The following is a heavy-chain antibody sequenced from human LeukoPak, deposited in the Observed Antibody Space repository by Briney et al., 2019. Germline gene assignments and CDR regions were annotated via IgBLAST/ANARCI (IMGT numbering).Heavy chain of an antibody. CDR3: AVQEMATIFYYMDV. Sequence: GASVKVSCKASGYTFTSYYMHWVRQAPGQGLEWMGWINPNSGGTNYAQKFQGRVTMTRDTSISTAYMELSRLRSDDTAVYYCAVQEMATIFYYMDVWGKGTTVTVSS. V-gene: IGHV1-2*02. CDR1: GYTFTSYY. J-gene: IGHJ6*03. CDR2: INPNSGGT. D-gene: IGHD5-24*01.